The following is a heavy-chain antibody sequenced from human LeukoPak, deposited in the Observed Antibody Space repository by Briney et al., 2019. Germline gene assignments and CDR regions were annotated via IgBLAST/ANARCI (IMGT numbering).Heavy chain of an antibody. J-gene: IGHJ6*02. Sequence: SETLSPTCAVSGGSISSGGYSWSWIRQPPGKGLEWIGSIYYSGSTYYNPSLKSRVTISVDTSKNQFSLKLSSVTAADTAVYYCARDRGSDYYYGMDVWGQGTTVTVSS. CDR2: IYYSGST. D-gene: IGHD3-10*01. CDR1: GGSISSGGYS. CDR3: ARDRGSDYYYGMDV. V-gene: IGHV4-39*07.